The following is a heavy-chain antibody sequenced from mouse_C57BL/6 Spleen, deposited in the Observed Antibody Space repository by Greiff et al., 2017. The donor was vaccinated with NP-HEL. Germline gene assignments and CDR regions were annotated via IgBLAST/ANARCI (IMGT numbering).Heavy chain of an antibody. J-gene: IGHJ2*01. Sequence: EVQLQQSGAELVKPGASVKLSCTASGFNIKDYYMHWVKQRTEQGLEWIGRIDPEDGETKYAPTFQGKATITADPSSNTAYLQLSSLTSEDTAVYYCARRERYDYDVHFDYWGQGTTLTVSS. D-gene: IGHD2-4*01. CDR3: ARRERYDYDVHFDY. CDR1: GFNIKDYY. V-gene: IGHV14-2*01. CDR2: IDPEDGET.